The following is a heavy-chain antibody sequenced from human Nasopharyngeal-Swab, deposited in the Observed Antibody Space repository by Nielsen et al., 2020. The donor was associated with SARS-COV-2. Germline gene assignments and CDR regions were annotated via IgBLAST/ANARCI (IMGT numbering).Heavy chain of an antibody. CDR2: ISTDGSGT. CDR1: GFTFSSYW. V-gene: IGHV3-74*01. D-gene: IGHD2-15*01. Sequence: GGSLRLSCSASGFTFSSYWMHWVRQLPGKGLVWVSRISTDGSGTNYADSVKGRFTVSRDNAKNTLYLQMNSLRAEDTAVYYCARREGFCSGGTYYLDYWGQGTLVTVSS. CDR3: ARREGFCSGGTYYLDY. J-gene: IGHJ4*02.